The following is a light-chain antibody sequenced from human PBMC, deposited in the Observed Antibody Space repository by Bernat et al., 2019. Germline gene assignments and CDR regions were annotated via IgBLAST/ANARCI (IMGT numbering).Light chain of an antibody. CDR1: NSDVGCYDH. CDR2: EVT. J-gene: IGLJ3*02. V-gene: IGLV2-23*02. CDR3: CSHTGRTFWV. Sequence: QSVLTQPASVSGSPGQSITISCTATNSDVGCYDHVSWYQQHPGKVPKLMIYEVTRRPSGVSNRFSGSKSGNTAYLTISGLQAEDEADYYRCSHTGRTFWVFGRGTRLTVL.